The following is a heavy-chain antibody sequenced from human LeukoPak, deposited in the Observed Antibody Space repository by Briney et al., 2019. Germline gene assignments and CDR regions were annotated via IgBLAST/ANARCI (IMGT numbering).Heavy chain of an antibody. CDR1: GFTFRTYG. Sequence: QAGGSLRLSCAASGFTFRTYGMSWVRQAPGKGLEWVANIKHDGSEKNYVDSVKGRFTVSRDNTKNSLYLQMNSLRAEDTGVFYCARDQYDSWSRRGNFHSWPQRTLHIVSS. J-gene: IGHJ4*02. CDR2: IKHDGSEK. CDR3: ARDQYDSWSRRGNFHS. D-gene: IGHD3-3*01. V-gene: IGHV3-7*03.